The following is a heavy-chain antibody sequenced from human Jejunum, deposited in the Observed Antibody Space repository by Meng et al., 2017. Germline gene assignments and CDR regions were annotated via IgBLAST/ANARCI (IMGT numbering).Heavy chain of an antibody. V-gene: IGHV4-34*01. Sequence: GQLQPGGAGLLKPSETLSLTCAVNGGSFGTYYWTWFRQSPEKGLEWIGEINRSGSTSSNPSLKSRVAISMDTSKNQFFLRLDSVTAADTAVYYCARGRSIDFRLAKYDYWGQGTLVTVSS. CDR1: GGSFGTYY. CDR3: ARGRSIDFRLAKYDY. CDR2: INRSGST. J-gene: IGHJ4*02. D-gene: IGHD3-3*01.